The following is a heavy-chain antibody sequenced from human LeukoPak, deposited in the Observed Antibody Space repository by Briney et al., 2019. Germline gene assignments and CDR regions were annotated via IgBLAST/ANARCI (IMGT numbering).Heavy chain of an antibody. J-gene: IGHJ4*02. Sequence: SETPSLTCAVYGGSFSGYYWSWIRQPPGKGLEWIGEINHSGSTNYNPSLKSRVTISVDTSKNQFSLKLSSVTAADTAVYYCARRPYYYGSGSYYNGYYFDYWGQGTLVTVSS. CDR3: ARRPYYYGSGSYYNGYYFDY. CDR2: INHSGST. CDR1: GGSFSGYY. D-gene: IGHD3-10*01. V-gene: IGHV4-34*01.